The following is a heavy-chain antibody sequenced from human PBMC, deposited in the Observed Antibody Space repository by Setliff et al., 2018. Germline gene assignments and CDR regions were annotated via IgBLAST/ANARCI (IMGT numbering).Heavy chain of an antibody. CDR3: AGSLGGFDY. CDR2: IYYSGNT. Sequence: PSETLSLTCTVSGGSISSSNYYWGWIRQPPGKGLEWIGSIYYSGNTYYNASLKGRVTISGDTSKNQFSLKLSSVTAADTAVYYCAGSLGGFDYWGQGTLVTVSS. D-gene: IGHD3-16*01. V-gene: IGHV4-39*01. CDR1: GGSISSSNYY. J-gene: IGHJ4*02.